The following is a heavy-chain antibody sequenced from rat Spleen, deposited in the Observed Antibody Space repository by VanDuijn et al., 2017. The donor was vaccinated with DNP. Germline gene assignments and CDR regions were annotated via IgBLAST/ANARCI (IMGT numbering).Heavy chain of an antibody. Sequence: EVQLVETGGGLVQPGKSLKLSCATSGFTFSDCNMAWVRQAPKKGLEWVATILYDGGRTYYRNSVKGRFTISRDNAKSTLYLQMDSLRSEDTATYCCTTFEGRDAWGQGTSVTVSS. D-gene: IGHD1-11*01. CDR2: ILYDGGRT. CDR1: GFTFSDCN. CDR3: TTFEGRDA. J-gene: IGHJ4*01. V-gene: IGHV5S10*01.